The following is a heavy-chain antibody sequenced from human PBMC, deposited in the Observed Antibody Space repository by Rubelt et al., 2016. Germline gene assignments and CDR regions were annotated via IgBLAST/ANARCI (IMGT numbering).Heavy chain of an antibody. CDR1: GFSFSTYS. D-gene: IGHD4-23*01. CDR2: INPSSSSI. V-gene: IGHV3-48*04. J-gene: IGHJ4*02. Sequence: EVRLVESGGGLVQPGGSLRLSCAASGFSFSTYSMNWVRQAPGKGLEWISYINPSSSSIYYAASVRGRLTISRDNDKKSLSLQMGSLRAEETAFYYCARDGLRWPLEDYWGQGTLVTVSS. CDR3: ARDGLRWPLEDY.